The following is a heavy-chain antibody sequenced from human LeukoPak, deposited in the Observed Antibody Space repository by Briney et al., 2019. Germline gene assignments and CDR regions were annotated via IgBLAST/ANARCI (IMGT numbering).Heavy chain of an antibody. CDR1: GFTVSSNY. CDR3: ARCESSGWFYPFDY. D-gene: IGHD6-19*01. Sequence: GGSLRLSCAASGFTVSSNYMSWVRQAPGKGLEWVSVIYSGGSTYYADSVKGRFTISRDNSKNTLYLQMNSLRAEDTAVYYCARCESSGWFYPFDYWGQGTLVTVSS. CDR2: IYSGGST. V-gene: IGHV3-53*01. J-gene: IGHJ4*02.